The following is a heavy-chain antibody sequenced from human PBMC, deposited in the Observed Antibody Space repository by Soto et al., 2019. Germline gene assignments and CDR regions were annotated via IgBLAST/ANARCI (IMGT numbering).Heavy chain of an antibody. V-gene: IGHV4-4*07. D-gene: IGHD4-4*01. CDR3: ARGGGDYSNYDNWFDP. Sequence: PSETLSLTCTVSGGSISSYYWSWIRRPAGKGLEWIGRIYTSGSTNYNPSLKSRVTMSVDTSKNQFSLKLSSVTAADTAVYYCARGGGDYSNYDNWFDPWGQGTLVTVSS. CDR2: IYTSGST. J-gene: IGHJ5*02. CDR1: GGSISSYY.